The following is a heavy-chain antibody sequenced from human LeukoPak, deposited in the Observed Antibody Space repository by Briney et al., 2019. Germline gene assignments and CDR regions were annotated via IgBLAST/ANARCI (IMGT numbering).Heavy chain of an antibody. CDR2: INPNSGGT. J-gene: IGHJ4*02. V-gene: IGHV1-2*02. Sequence: ASVKVSCKASGYTFTDNYVHWVRQAPGQGLEWMGWINPNSGGTKYAQKFQGRVTMTGDTSSSTAYMELRSLISDDTAVYYCARGDYYDSSGYGYWGQGTLVTVSS. CDR1: GYTFTDNY. CDR3: ARGDYYDSSGYGY. D-gene: IGHD3-22*01.